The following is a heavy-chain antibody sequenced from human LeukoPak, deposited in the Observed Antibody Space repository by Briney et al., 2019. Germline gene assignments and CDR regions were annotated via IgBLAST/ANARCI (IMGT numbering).Heavy chain of an antibody. CDR3: ARVEFDGIAAAGSLDY. CDR2: IYYSGST. Sequence: SETLSLTCTVSGGSIRSYYWSWIRQPPGKGLEWIGYIYYSGSTNYNPSPKSRVTISVDTSKNQFSLKVRSVTAADTAVYYCARVEFDGIAAAGSLDYWGQGILVTVSS. V-gene: IGHV4-59*01. CDR1: GGSIRSYY. J-gene: IGHJ4*02. D-gene: IGHD6-13*01.